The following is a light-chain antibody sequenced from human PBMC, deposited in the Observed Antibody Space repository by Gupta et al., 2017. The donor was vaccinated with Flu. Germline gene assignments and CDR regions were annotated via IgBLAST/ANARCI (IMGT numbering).Light chain of an antibody. CDR3: QVWDSSSDPWV. CDR1: HIGSKS. Sequence: SHVLTHPPSVPAAPRTTVRIPRGGNHIGSKSVYWYQQKPGQAPVLVVYDDSDRPSGIPERFSGSNSGNTATLTISRVEAGDEADYYCQVWDSSSDPWVFGGGTKLTVL. CDR2: DDS. J-gene: IGLJ3*02. V-gene: IGLV3-21*03.